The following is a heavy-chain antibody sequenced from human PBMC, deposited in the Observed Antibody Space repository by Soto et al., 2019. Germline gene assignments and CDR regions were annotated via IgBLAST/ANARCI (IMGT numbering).Heavy chain of an antibody. J-gene: IGHJ4*02. CDR3: ARGRRDYGDSSTLTDY. CDR2: INHSGST. Sequence: SETLSLTCAVYGGSFSGYYWSWIRQPPGKGLEWIGEINHSGSTNYNPSLKSRVTISVDTSKNQFSLKLSSVTAADTAVYYCARGRRDYGDSSTLTDYWGQGTLVTVSS. D-gene: IGHD4-17*01. CDR1: GGSFSGYY. V-gene: IGHV4-34*01.